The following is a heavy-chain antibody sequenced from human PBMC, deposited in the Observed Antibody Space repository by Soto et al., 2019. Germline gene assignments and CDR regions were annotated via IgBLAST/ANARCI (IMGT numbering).Heavy chain of an antibody. J-gene: IGHJ2*01. CDR3: AKGGDIWSGYEYWYFDL. V-gene: IGHV3-30*18. CDR2: ISYDGSNK. D-gene: IGHD3-3*01. Sequence: QVQLVESGGGVVQPGRSLRLSCAASGFTFSTYAMHWVRQAPGKGLEWVAVISYDGSNKYYADSVKGRFTISRDNSKNRLDLQMIRLSAEDTAVYYCAKGGDIWSGYEYWYFDLWGRGTLVTVSS. CDR1: GFTFSTYA.